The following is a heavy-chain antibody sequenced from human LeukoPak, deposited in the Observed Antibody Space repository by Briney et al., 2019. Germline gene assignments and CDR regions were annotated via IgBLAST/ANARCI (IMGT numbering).Heavy chain of an antibody. CDR1: GYSFTSYW. D-gene: IGHD2-2*03. J-gene: IGHJ5*02. CDR3: ARRGYCSSTSCFTNWFDP. CDR2: IYAGDSDT. V-gene: IGHV5-51*01. Sequence: GESLKISCKGSGYSFTSYWIGWVRQMPGKGLEWMGIIYAGDSDTRYSPSFQGQVTISADKSISTAYLQWSSLKASDTAMYYCARRGYCSSTSCFTNWFDPWGQGTLVTVSS.